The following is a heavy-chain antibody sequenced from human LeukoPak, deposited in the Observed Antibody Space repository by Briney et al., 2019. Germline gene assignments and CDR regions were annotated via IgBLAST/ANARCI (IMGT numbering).Heavy chain of an antibody. J-gene: IGHJ4*02. V-gene: IGHV3-7*03. D-gene: IGHD5-12*01. CDR3: AKDRGGGYLEIDY. CDR1: GFTFRSYW. CDR2: IKQDGSEK. Sequence: GGSLRLSCAASGFTFRSYWMTWVRQAPGKGLEWVANIKQDGSEKYYVDSVKGRFTISRDDAKSSLYLEMNSLRAEDTAVYYCAKDRGGGYLEIDYWGQGTLVTVSS.